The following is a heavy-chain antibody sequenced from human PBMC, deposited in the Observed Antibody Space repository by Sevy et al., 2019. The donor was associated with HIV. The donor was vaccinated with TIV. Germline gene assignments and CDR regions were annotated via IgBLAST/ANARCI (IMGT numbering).Heavy chain of an antibody. Sequence: GGSLRLSCAVSGFTFSTSAMSWVRQAPGKGLEWVSSISGSGGSTYYAASVKGRFTISRDNSKKTVYLQMNGLGAEDSAVYYCARVLHPAAMQTFYYFGMDVWGQGTTVTVSS. CDR2: ISGSGGST. CDR1: GFTFSTSA. J-gene: IGHJ6*02. D-gene: IGHD2-2*01. V-gene: IGHV3-23*01. CDR3: ARVLHPAAMQTFYYFGMDV.